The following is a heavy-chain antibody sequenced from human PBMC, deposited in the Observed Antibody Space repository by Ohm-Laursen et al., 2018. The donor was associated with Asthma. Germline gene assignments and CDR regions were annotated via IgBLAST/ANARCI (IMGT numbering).Heavy chain of an antibody. CDR3: ARSDYGEQSVDY. J-gene: IGHJ4*02. CDR2: IYYSWST. V-gene: IGHV4-31*03. CDR1: GASITSAPYY. Sequence: PSETLSLTCTVSGASITSAPYYWNWIRQPPGKGLEWIGYIYYSWSTYYNPSLESRVTISLDSSKNQFSLKLSSVTAADTAVYYCARSDYGEQSVDYWGQGTLVTVSS. D-gene: IGHD4-17*01.